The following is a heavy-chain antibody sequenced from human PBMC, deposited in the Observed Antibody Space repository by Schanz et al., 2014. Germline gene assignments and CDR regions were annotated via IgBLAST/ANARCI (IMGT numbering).Heavy chain of an antibody. CDR1: GLILSDYW. J-gene: IGHJ4*02. Sequence: EVQLVESGGGLVQPGGSLRLSCAASGLILSDYWMHWVRQAPGKGPEWISHIRADGRMTNYAASVEGRFTISRDVAKNTLYLQMFSLRAEDMGVYYCAGGKTTGLAYWGQGTQVAVSS. V-gene: IGHV3-74*01. CDR3: AGGKTTGLAY. CDR2: IRADGRMT. D-gene: IGHD4-4*01.